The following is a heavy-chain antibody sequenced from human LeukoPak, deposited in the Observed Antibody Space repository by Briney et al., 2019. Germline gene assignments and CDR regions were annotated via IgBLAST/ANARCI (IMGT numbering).Heavy chain of an antibody. Sequence: GGSLRLSCAASGFTFSTYSMNWVRQAPGKGLEWISYIGGSGTTIYYADSVKGRFTISRDNAKKLLYLQMSSLRAEDAAVYYCARARDYGDYPPDYWGQGTLVTVSS. J-gene: IGHJ4*02. CDR3: ARARDYGDYPPDY. CDR2: IGGSGTTI. CDR1: GFTFSTYS. D-gene: IGHD4-17*01. V-gene: IGHV3-48*01.